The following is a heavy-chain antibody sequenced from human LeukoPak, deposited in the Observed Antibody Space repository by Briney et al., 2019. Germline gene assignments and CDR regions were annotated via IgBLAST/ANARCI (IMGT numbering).Heavy chain of an antibody. Sequence: PSETLSLTCTVSGGYISSSSYYWGWIRQPPGKGLEWIGSIYYSGSTYYNPSLKSRVTISVDTSKNQFSLKLSSVTAADTAVYYCARDGRYCSSTSCSYYYYYMDAWGKGTTVTVSS. D-gene: IGHD2-2*01. V-gene: IGHV4-39*02. CDR1: GGYISSSSYY. CDR2: IYYSGST. CDR3: ARDGRYCSSTSCSYYYYYMDA. J-gene: IGHJ6*03.